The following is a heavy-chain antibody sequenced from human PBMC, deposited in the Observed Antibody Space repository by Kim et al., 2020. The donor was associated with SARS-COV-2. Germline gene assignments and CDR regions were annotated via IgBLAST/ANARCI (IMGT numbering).Heavy chain of an antibody. CDR1: GFTFNSYS. CDR3: AGDPDYYGSGTYHNNFDY. Sequence: GGSLRLSCTASGFTFNSYSMNWVRQAPGKGLEWVSSIRSGSSYIFYADSVKGRFTISRDNAKNSLYLQMNSLRAEDTAVYYCAGDPDYYGSGTYHNNFDYWGQGTLVTVSS. CDR2: IRSGSSYI. J-gene: IGHJ4*02. V-gene: IGHV3-21*01. D-gene: IGHD3-10*01.